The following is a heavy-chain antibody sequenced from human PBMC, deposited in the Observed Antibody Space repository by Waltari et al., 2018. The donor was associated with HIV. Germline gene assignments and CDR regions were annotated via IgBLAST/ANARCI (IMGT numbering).Heavy chain of an antibody. V-gene: IGHV1-2*02. J-gene: IGHJ6*02. CDR3: ARGGPRNYYYYGWEV. CDR2: INPHSGGT. CDR1: GYTTTDYS. D-gene: IGHD3-10*01. Sequence: QVQLVQSGAEVKKPGASVKVPCKASGYTTTDYSLHGVRQAPGQGLDYVGCINPHSGGTKSAQKFYGRVTMTRDTSVKIAYMELRGLTSDDTAVYYCARGGPRNYYYYGWEVWGQGTTVTVSS.